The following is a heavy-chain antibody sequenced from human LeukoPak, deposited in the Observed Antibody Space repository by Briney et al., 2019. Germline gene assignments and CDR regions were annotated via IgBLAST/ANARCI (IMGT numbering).Heavy chain of an antibody. J-gene: IGHJ4*02. CDR2: IRHDGSYK. CDR3: AKSPWNGKFRAYFDY. Sequence: GGSLRLSCVVSGFTFTSYGVHWVRQAPGKGLEWVAFIRHDGSYKDYADSVKGRFTISRDSSKNTLYLQMNSLRAEDTAVYYCAKSPWNGKFRAYFDYWGQGTLVTVSS. D-gene: IGHD1-1*01. CDR1: GFTFTSYG. V-gene: IGHV3-30*02.